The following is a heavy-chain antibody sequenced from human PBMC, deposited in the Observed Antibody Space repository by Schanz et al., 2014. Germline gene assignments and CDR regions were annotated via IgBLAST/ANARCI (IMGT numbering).Heavy chain of an antibody. CDR3: ARAGYCTSVSCSLFVSDY. CDR1: GFIVRSNY. Sequence: EVQLLESGGGLVQPGGSLRLSCAVSGFIVRSNYMTWVRQAPGKGLEWVSYVSRSTPDIYYADSVKGRFTMSRDNAKNSVFLQMNSLRAEDTAVYYCARAGYCTSVSCSLFVSDYWGQGTRVTVSS. CDR2: VSRSTPDI. V-gene: IGHV3-48*01. D-gene: IGHD2-2*03. J-gene: IGHJ4*02.